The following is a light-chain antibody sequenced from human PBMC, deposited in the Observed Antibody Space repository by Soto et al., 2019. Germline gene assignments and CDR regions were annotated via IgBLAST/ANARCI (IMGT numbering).Light chain of an antibody. CDR2: GAS. Sequence: EIVLTQSPGTLSLSPGERATLSCRASQSVSSSYLAWYRHKPGQAPRLLIYGASSRATGIPDRFSGSGSGTDFTLTISRLEPEDSAVYYCQQYGSSPPFTFGPGTKVDIK. V-gene: IGKV3-20*01. CDR1: QSVSSSY. CDR3: QQYGSSPPFT. J-gene: IGKJ3*01.